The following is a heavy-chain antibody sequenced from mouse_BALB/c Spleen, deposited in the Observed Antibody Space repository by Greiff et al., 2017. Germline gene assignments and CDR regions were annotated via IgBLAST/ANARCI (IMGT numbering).Heavy chain of an antibody. CDR1: GYAFSSSW. Sequence: VQLQQSGPELVKPGASVKISCKASGYAFSSSWMNWVKQRPGQGLEWIGRIYPGDGDTNYNGKFKGKATLTADKSSSTAYMQLSSLTSVDSAVYFCARGITTVVSNYFDYWGQGTTLTVSS. J-gene: IGHJ2*01. V-gene: IGHV1-82*01. CDR2: IYPGDGDT. D-gene: IGHD1-1*01. CDR3: ARGITTVVSNYFDY.